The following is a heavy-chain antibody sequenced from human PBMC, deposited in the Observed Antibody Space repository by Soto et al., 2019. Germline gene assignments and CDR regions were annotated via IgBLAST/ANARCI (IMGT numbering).Heavy chain of an antibody. J-gene: IGHJ5*02. CDR1: GHTLTEFS. V-gene: IGHV1-24*01. Sequence: GASVKVSCKISGHTLTEFSIHWVRQAPGKGLEWMGGFDPEGGEAIYAQKWHGRVTVTEDTVTDTAYMELRSLRSDDTAVYYCARDRARGLLWFGPRAPWGQGTLVTVSS. D-gene: IGHD3-10*01. CDR2: FDPEGGEA. CDR3: ARDRARGLLWFGPRAP.